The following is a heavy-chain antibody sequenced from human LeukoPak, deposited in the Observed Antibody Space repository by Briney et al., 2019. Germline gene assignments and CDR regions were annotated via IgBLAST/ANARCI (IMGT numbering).Heavy chain of an antibody. Sequence: GGSLRLSCAASGFTVSSNYMSWARQAPGKGLEWVSVIYSGGSTYYADSVKGRFTISRDNSKNTLYLQMNSLRAEDTAVYYCARVFVPNYYYYYMDVWGKGTTVTVSS. J-gene: IGHJ6*03. CDR3: ARVFVPNYYYYYMDV. V-gene: IGHV3-53*01. CDR1: GFTVSSNY. CDR2: IYSGGST.